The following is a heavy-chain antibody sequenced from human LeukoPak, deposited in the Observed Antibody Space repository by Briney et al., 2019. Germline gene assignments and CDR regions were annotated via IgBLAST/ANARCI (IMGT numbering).Heavy chain of an antibody. CDR2: ISGSGGST. D-gene: IGHD2-21*02. V-gene: IGHV3-23*01. Sequence: GGSLRLSCAASGFTFSSYAMSWVRQAPGKGLEWVSAISGSGGSTYYADSVTGRFTISRDNSKDTLFLQMHSLRPGDTAVYYCVREDTPATANYWGQGTLVTISS. J-gene: IGHJ4*02. CDR3: VREDTPATANY. CDR1: GFTFSSYA.